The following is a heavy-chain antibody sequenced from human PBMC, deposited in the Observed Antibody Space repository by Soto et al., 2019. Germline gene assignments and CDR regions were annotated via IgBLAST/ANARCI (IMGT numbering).Heavy chain of an antibody. D-gene: IGHD3-22*01. CDR2: LIPIFGTA. Sequence: SVKVSCKASGGTVSSYALRWVGQAPGQGLEGMGGLIPIFGTANYAQKFQGRVTITADESTSTAYMELSSLRSEDTAVYYCARHAYNDSSGYYRHFDYWGQGTLVTVSS. V-gene: IGHV1-69*13. CDR1: GGTVSSYA. J-gene: IGHJ4*02. CDR3: ARHAYNDSSGYYRHFDY.